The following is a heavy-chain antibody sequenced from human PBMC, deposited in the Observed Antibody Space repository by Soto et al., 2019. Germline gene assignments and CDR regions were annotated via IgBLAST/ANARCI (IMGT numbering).Heavy chain of an antibody. CDR2: IYYSGST. CDR3: ARDGDYDILTGYKYYFDY. D-gene: IGHD3-9*01. CDR1: GGSISSGGYY. Sequence: PSETLSLTCTVSGGSISSGGYYWSWIRQHPGKGLEWIGYIYYSGSTYYNPSLKSRVTISVDTSKNQFSLKLSSVTAADTAVYYCARDGDYDILTGYKYYFDYWGQGTLVTVSS. V-gene: IGHV4-31*03. J-gene: IGHJ4*02.